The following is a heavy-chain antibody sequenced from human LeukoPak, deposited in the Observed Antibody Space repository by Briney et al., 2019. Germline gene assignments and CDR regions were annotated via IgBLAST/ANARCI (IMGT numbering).Heavy chain of an antibody. CDR3: ARSGSSGSPHYHGMDV. Sequence: ASVKVSCKASGYTFTGHYIHWLRQAPRQGLEWMGWINPNTGGTHYAQKFQGRVTMTRDTSISTAYMELRGLTSDDAAVYYCARSGSSGSPHYHGMDVWGQGTTVIVSS. V-gene: IGHV1-2*02. D-gene: IGHD3-10*01. CDR2: INPNTGGT. CDR1: GYTFTGHY. J-gene: IGHJ6*02.